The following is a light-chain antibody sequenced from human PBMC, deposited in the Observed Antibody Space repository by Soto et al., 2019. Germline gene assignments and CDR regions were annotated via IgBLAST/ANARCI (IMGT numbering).Light chain of an antibody. CDR3: QQRQHWPPIT. V-gene: IGKV3-11*01. CDR1: QSVSRY. Sequence: EIVLTQSPATLSLSPGERATLSCRASQSVSRYLAWYQQKPGQAPRLLIYDASTRATGTPARFGGSGSGTDFTLTISSLEPEDFAVYYCQQRQHWPPITFGQGTRLEIK. CDR2: DAS. J-gene: IGKJ5*01.